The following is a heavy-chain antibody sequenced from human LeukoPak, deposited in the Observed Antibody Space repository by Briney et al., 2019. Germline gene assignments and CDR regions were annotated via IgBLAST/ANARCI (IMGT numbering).Heavy chain of an antibody. V-gene: IGHV3-66*01. CDR1: GFTVSSNY. D-gene: IGHD3-10*01. CDR3: VKYYYGSGNSYNWFDP. Sequence: GGSLRLSCAASGFTVSSNYMSWVRQAPGKGLEWVSVIYSGGSTYYADSVKGRFTISRDNSKNTLYLQMNSLRAEDTAVYYCVKYYYGSGNSYNWFDPWGQGTLVTVSS. J-gene: IGHJ5*02. CDR2: IYSGGST.